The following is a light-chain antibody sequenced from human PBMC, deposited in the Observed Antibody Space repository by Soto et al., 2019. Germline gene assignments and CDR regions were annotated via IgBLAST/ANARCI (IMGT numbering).Light chain of an antibody. CDR1: QSVSSY. V-gene: IGKV3-11*01. CDR2: DVS. Sequence: EIVLTQSPATLSLSPGERATLSCRASQSVSSYLSWYQQKPGQAPRLLIFDVSKRATGIPARFSGSGSGTDCTITISRVEPEDFAVYYCQKRVNGPTFGGGTKVEIK. J-gene: IGKJ4*01. CDR3: QKRVNGPT.